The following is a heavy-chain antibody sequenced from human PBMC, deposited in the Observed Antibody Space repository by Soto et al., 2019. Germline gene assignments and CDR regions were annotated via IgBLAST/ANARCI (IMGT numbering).Heavy chain of an antibody. CDR2: IDPSDSYT. V-gene: IGHV5-10-1*03. Sequence: EVQLVQSGAEVKKPGESLRISCKGSGYSFTSYWISWVRQMPGKGLEWMGRIDPSDSYTNYSPSFQGHVTISADKSISTAYLQWSSLKDSDTAMYYCASISGQWLGNNGFDYWGQGTLVTVSS. D-gene: IGHD6-19*01. J-gene: IGHJ4*02. CDR3: ASISGQWLGNNGFDY. CDR1: GYSFTSYW.